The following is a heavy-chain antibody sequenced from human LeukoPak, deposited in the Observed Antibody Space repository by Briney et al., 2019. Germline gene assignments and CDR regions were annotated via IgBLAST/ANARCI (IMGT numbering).Heavy chain of an antibody. D-gene: IGHD2-21*02. J-gene: IGHJ4*02. CDR3: ARDLPHNCGGDCPWVY. CDR1: GFTFSRFW. Sequence: GGSLRLSCAASGFTFSRFWMHWVRQAPGKGLVWVSRINTDASNTIYADSVKGRFTISRDNSKNTLYLQMNSLRAEDTAVYYCARDLPHNCGGDCPWVYWGQGTLVTVSS. CDR2: INTDASNT. V-gene: IGHV3-74*01.